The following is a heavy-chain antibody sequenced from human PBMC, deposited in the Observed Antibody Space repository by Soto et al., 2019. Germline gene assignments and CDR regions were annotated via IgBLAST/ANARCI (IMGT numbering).Heavy chain of an antibody. Sequence: SETLSLTCTVSGGSISSYYWSWIRQPPGKGLEWIGYIYYSGSTNYNPSLKSRVTISVDTSKNQFSLKLSSVTAADTAVYYCARVQGPTSGWLTGWGQGTLVTVSS. CDR1: GGSISSYY. CDR2: IYYSGST. CDR3: ARVQGPTSGWLTG. J-gene: IGHJ4*02. D-gene: IGHD6-19*01. V-gene: IGHV4-59*01.